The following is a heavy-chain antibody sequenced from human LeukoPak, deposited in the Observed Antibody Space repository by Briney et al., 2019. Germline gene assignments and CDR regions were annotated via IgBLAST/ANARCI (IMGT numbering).Heavy chain of an antibody. CDR1: GFIFSSSA. D-gene: IGHD1-26*01. V-gene: IGHV3-23*01. CDR3: TKGGSYAPLDY. Sequence: GVSLRLSCAASGFIFSSSATTWVRQAPGKGLEWVSAISGTGGSTVYADSVKGRLTISRDNSKNTLYLQMSSLRDEDTAIYYCTKGGSYAPLDYWGQGTLVTVSS. CDR2: ISGTGGST. J-gene: IGHJ4*02.